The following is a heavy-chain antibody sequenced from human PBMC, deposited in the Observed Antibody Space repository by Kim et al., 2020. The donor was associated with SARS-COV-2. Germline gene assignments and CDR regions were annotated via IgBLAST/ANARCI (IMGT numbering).Heavy chain of an antibody. CDR2: INSDGSST. CDR3: AREKKGSGWYAFDI. CDR1: GFTFSSYW. Sequence: GGSLRLSCAASGFTFSSYWMHWVRQAPGKGLVWVSRINSDGSSTSYADSVKGRFTISRDNAKNTLYLQMNSLRAEDTAVYYCAREKKGSGWYAFDIWGQGTMVTVSS. V-gene: IGHV3-74*01. D-gene: IGHD6-19*01. J-gene: IGHJ3*02.